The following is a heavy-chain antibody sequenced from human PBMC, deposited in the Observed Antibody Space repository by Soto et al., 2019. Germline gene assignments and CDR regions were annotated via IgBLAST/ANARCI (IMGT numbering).Heavy chain of an antibody. V-gene: IGHV3-48*01. CDR2: ISSSSSTI. D-gene: IGHD6-13*01. Sequence: PGGSLRLSCAASGFTFSSYSMNWVRQAPGKGLEWVSYISSSSSTIYYADSVKGRFTISRDNAKNSLYLQMNSLRAEDTAVYYCARIQQQLRNAFDIWGQGTMVTVSS. CDR1: GFTFSSYS. J-gene: IGHJ3*02. CDR3: ARIQQQLRNAFDI.